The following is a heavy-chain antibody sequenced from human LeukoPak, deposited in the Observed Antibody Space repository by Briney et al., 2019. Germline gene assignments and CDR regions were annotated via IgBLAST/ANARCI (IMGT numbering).Heavy chain of an antibody. D-gene: IGHD3-3*01. CDR3: ARRRRGFWSGYYTEGYYYYMDV. J-gene: IGHJ6*03. CDR2: INHSGST. V-gene: IGHV4-34*01. Sequence: SETLSLTCAVYGGSFSGYYWSWIRQPPGKGLEWIGEINHSGSTNYNPSLKSRVTISVDTSKNQFSLKLSSVTAADTAVYYCARRRRGFWSGYYTEGYYYYMDVWGKGTTVTVSS. CDR1: GGSFSGYY.